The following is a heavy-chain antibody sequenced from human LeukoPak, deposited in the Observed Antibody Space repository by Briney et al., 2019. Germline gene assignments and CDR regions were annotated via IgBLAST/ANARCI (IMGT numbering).Heavy chain of an antibody. CDR3: ANGGILTGYYGPFDY. V-gene: IGHV3-30*18. J-gene: IGHJ4*02. Sequence: PGGSLRLSCAASGFTFSSYCMHWVRQAPGKGLEWVAVISYDGSNKYYADSVKGRFTISRDNSKNSLYLQMNSLRAEDTAVYYCANGGILTGYYGPFDYWGQGTLVTVSS. CDR1: GFTFSSYC. D-gene: IGHD3-9*01. CDR2: ISYDGSNK.